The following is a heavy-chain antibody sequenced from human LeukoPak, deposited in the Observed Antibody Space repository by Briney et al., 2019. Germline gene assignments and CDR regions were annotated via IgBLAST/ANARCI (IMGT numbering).Heavy chain of an antibody. V-gene: IGHV4-59*01. D-gene: IGHD6-19*01. CDR1: GGSISSYY. CDR2: IYYSGST. J-gene: IGHJ4*02. Sequence: PSETLSLTCTVSGGSISSYYWSWIRQPPGKGLEWIAYIYYSGSTNYNPSLKSRVTISVDTSKNQFSLKLSSVTAADTAVYYCASSSGSHLLKYYFDYWGQGTLVTVSS. CDR3: ASSSGSHLLKYYFDY.